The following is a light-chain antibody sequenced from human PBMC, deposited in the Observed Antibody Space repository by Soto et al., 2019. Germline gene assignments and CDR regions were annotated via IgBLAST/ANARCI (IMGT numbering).Light chain of an antibody. CDR2: LGS. Sequence: DIVMTQSPLSLPVTPGEPASISCRSSQSLLHSNGYNYLDWYLQKPGQSPQLLIYLGSNRASGAPDRFSGSGSGTEFTLTISSLQSEDFAVYYCQHYNYWPPKTFGQGTKVDIK. J-gene: IGKJ1*01. V-gene: IGKV2-28*01. CDR3: QHYNYWPPKT. CDR1: QSLLHSNGYNY.